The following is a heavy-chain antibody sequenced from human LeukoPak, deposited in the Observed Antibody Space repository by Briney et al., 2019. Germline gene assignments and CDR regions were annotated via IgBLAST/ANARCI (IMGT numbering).Heavy chain of an antibody. CDR1: GFTFSNYA. CDR3: ARVDSSDWNAYFYYLDV. Sequence: PGRSLRLSCAASGFTFSNYAFHWVRQAPGKGLERVALTSYDGSKKYYADSVKGRFTLSRDNSKNTLSLQMNSLRAEDTAVYYCARVDSSDWNAYFYYLDVWGKGTTVTVSS. V-gene: IGHV3-30*04. D-gene: IGHD6-19*01. J-gene: IGHJ6*03. CDR2: TSYDGSKK.